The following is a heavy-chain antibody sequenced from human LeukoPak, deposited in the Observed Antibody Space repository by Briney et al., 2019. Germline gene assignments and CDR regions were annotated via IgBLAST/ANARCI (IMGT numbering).Heavy chain of an antibody. J-gene: IGHJ5*02. Sequence: SVKVSCKASGGTFSSYAISWVRQAPGQGLEWMGGTIPIFGTANYAQKFQGRVTITADESTSTAYMELSSLRSEDTAVYYCARGAVEYQLLSGWFDPWGQGTLVTVSS. CDR2: TIPIFGTA. CDR3: ARGAVEYQLLSGWFDP. D-gene: IGHD2-2*01. CDR1: GGTFSSYA. V-gene: IGHV1-69*01.